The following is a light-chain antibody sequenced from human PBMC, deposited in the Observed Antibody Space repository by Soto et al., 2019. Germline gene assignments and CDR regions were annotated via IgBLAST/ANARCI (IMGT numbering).Light chain of an antibody. CDR2: EVS. CDR1: SSDAGDYDY. CDR3: SSYTISTTYV. V-gene: IGLV2-14*01. J-gene: IGLJ1*01. Sequence: QSALTQPASVSGSPGQSLTISCTGTSSDAGDYDYVSWYQQHPGKAPKLMIYEVSNWPSGVSNRFSGSKSGNTASLTISGLQAEDEADYYCSSYTISTTYVFGTGTKLTVL.